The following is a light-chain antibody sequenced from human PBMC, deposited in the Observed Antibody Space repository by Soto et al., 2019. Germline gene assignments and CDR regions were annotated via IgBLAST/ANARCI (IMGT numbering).Light chain of an antibody. CDR1: QSVSSK. Sequence: EIVMTQSPATLSVSPGERATLSCRASQSVSSKLAWYQQKPGQAPRLLIYGASTRATGIPARFSGSGSGTEFTLIISSLQSEDFAVYYCQQYINWPRTFGQGTKVAIK. J-gene: IGKJ1*01. V-gene: IGKV3-15*01. CDR2: GAS. CDR3: QQYINWPRT.